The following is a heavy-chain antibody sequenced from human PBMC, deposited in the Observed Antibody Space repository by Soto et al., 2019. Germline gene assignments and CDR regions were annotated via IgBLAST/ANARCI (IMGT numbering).Heavy chain of an antibody. CDR1: GYTFTGYY. J-gene: IGHJ6*02. D-gene: IGHD6-19*01. CDR3: ARDADLQWLAFPSCMDV. Sequence: ASVKVSCKASGYTFTGYYMHWVRQAPGQGLEWMGWINPNSGGTNYAQKFQGWVTMTRDTSISTAYMELSRLRSDDTAVYYCARDADLQWLAFPSCMDVWRQGTTVTVSS. CDR2: INPNSGGT. V-gene: IGHV1-2*04.